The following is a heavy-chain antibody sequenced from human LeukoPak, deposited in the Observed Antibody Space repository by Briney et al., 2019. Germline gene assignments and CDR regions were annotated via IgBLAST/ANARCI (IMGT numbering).Heavy chain of an antibody. CDR3: AKEMTRGVKDY. CDR1: GFTFSSYA. CDR2: ILSDGSNK. V-gene: IGHV3-30-3*01. J-gene: IGHJ4*02. D-gene: IGHD3-10*01. Sequence: GGSLRLSCAASGFTFSSYAMHWVRQAPGKGLEWVAVILSDGSNKYYADSVKGRFTISRDNSKNTLYLQMNSLRAEDTAVYYCAKEMTRGVKDYWGQGTLVSVSS.